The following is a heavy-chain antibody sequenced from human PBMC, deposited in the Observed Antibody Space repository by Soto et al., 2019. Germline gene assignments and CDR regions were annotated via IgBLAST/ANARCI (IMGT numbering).Heavy chain of an antibody. CDR1: GYTFTSYY. CDR2: INPSGDST. J-gene: IGHJ5*02. V-gene: IGHV1-46*01. Sequence: ASVKVSCKASGYTFTSYYMHWVRQAPGQGLEWMGIINPSGDSTNYAQKFQGRVTMTRDTSTSTVYMELSRLRSEDTAVYYCARPLQGRYNWFDPWGQRTLVTVSS. D-gene: IGHD2-21*02. CDR3: ARPLQGRYNWFDP.